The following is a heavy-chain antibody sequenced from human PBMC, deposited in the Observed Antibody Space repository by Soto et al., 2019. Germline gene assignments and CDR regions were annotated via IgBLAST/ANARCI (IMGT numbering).Heavy chain of an antibody. D-gene: IGHD5-18*01. CDR2: IYSAGNT. V-gene: IGHV3-66*01. CDR1: GFTVSSNY. CDR3: AKDRIPCSYDYDAIDV. Sequence: GGSLRLSCAASGFTVSSNYMSWVRQAPGKGLEWISIIYSAGNTYYADSVKGRFTISRDNSKNTLYLQMNSLGAEDTAVYYCAKDRIPCSYDYDAIDVWGQGTTVTVSS. J-gene: IGHJ3*01.